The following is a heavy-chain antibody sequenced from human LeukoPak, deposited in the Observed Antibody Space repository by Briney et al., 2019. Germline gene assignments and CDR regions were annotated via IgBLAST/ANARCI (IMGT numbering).Heavy chain of an antibody. CDR2: ISSSSSYI. CDR3: ARARYCSSTSCYTGGRYMDV. V-gene: IGHV3-21*01. D-gene: IGHD2-2*01. Sequence: GGSLRLSCPASGFTFSSYSMNWVRQAAGKGLEWVSSISSSSSYIYYAHSVKGRFTISRDNAKDSLYLQMNSLRAEDTALYYCARARYCSSTSCYTGGRYMDVWGKGTTVTVSS. J-gene: IGHJ6*03. CDR1: GFTFSSYS.